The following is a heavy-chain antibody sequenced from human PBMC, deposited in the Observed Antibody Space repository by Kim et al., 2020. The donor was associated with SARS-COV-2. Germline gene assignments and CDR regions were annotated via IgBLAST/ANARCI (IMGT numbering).Heavy chain of an antibody. D-gene: IGHD6-13*01. CDR3: ASPYNSSSLRSPGY. J-gene: IGHJ4*02. V-gene: IGHV3-11*06. Sequence: ADSVKGRFTISRDNAKNSLYLQMNSRRAEDTAVYYCASPYNSSSLRSPGYWGQGTLVTVSS.